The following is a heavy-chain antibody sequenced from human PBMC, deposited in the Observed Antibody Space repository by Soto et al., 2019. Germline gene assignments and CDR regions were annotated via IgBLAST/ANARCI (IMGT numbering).Heavy chain of an antibody. CDR2: INVANGNA. Sequence: GTSVKVSCKTSGYTYTEYPIHWVRQAPGQGLEWMGWINVANGNAKYSQKFQGRVTITRDTSASTAYMELSSLRSEDTAVYYCARGGSLYWYFDLWGRGTLVTGSS. J-gene: IGHJ2*01. CDR3: ARGGSLYWYFDL. V-gene: IGHV1-3*01. D-gene: IGHD1-26*01. CDR1: GYTYTEYP.